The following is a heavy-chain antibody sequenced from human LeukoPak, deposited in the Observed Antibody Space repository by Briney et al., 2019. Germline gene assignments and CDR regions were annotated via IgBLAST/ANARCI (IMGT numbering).Heavy chain of an antibody. CDR3: AREGPVYYGSGSTPYYFDY. V-gene: IGHV1-46*01. D-gene: IGHD3-10*01. J-gene: IGHJ4*02. CDR2: INPSGGST. Sequence: GASVKVSCKASGYTFTSYYMHWVRQAPGQGLEWMGIINPSGGSTSYAQKFQGRVTMTRDTSTSTVYMELSSLRSEDTAVYYCAREGPVYYGSGSTPYYFDYWGQGTLVTVSS. CDR1: GYTFTSYY.